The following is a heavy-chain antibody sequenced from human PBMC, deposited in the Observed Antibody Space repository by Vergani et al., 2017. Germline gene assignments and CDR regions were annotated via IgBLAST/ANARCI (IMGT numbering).Heavy chain of an antibody. CDR1: GGSISSGDYY. Sequence: QVRLEESGPGLVKPSQTLSLTCTVSGGSISSGDYYWSWIRQPPGKGLEWIGYIYYSGSTYYNPSLKSRVTISVDTSKNQFSLKLSSVTAADTAVYYCARSRPYCTSGSCPAIWGQGTLVTVSS. V-gene: IGHV4-30-4*08. CDR3: ARSRPYCTSGSCPAI. D-gene: IGHD2-15*01. J-gene: IGHJ4*02. CDR2: IYYSGST.